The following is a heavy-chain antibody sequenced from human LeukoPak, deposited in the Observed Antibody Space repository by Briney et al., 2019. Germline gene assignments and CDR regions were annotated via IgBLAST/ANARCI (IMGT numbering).Heavy chain of an antibody. CDR2: MSPNSGNT. V-gene: IGHV1-8*03. CDR1: GYTFTGYY. J-gene: IGHJ4*02. Sequence: ASVKVSCKASGYTFTGYYMHWVRQATGQGLEWMGWMSPNSGNTGHAQKFQGRVTITRNTSISTAYMELSSLRSEDTAVYYCARGVEGTGYWGQGTLVTVSS. D-gene: IGHD1-14*01. CDR3: ARGVEGTGY.